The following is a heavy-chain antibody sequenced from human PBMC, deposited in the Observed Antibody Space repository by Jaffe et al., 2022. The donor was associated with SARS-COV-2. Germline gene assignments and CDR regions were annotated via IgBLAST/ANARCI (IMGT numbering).Heavy chain of an antibody. CDR2: IKSKADGGTT. D-gene: IGHD2-21*01. CDR1: GFTFSNAW. Sequence: EEQVVESGGGLVKPGGSLRLSCAASGFTFSNAWMSWVRQAPGKGLEWVGRIKSKADGGTTDYAAAVKGRFTISRDDSKSTLYLQMNSLKTEDTALYYCTIVRGYGGDSKPFDPWGQGSLVTVSS. V-gene: IGHV3-15*01. CDR3: TIVRGYGGDSKPFDP. J-gene: IGHJ5*02.